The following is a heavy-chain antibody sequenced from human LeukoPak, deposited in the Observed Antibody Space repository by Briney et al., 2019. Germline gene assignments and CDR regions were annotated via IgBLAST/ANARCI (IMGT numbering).Heavy chain of an antibody. CDR1: GFTFSSYS. CDR3: ARSPRYCSSTSCYAGYYYYGMDV. J-gene: IGHJ6*02. V-gene: IGHV3-21*01. Sequence: GGSLRLSCAASGFTFSSYSMNWVRQAPGKGLEWVSSISSSSSYIYYADSVKGRFTISRDNAKNSLYLQMNSLRAEDTAVYYCARSPRYCSSTSCYAGYYYYGMDVWGQGTTVTVSS. CDR2: ISSSSSYI. D-gene: IGHD2-2*01.